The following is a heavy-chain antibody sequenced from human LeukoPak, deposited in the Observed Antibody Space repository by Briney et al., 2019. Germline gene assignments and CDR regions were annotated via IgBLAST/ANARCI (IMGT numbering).Heavy chain of an antibody. V-gene: IGHV4-59*12. D-gene: IGHD5-12*01. CDR1: GGSISSYY. J-gene: IGHJ5*02. CDR2: IYHSGST. Sequence: SETLSLTCTVSGGSISSYYWSWIRQPPGKGLEWIGSIYHSGSTYYNPSLKSRVTISVDTSKNQFSLKLSSVTAADTAVYYCARENDSGYDNRFDPWGQGTLVTVSS. CDR3: ARENDSGYDNRFDP.